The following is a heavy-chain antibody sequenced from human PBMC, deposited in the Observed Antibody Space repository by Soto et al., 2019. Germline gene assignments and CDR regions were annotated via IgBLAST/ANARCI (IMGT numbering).Heavy chain of an antibody. J-gene: IGHJ6*02. CDR3: ARGDSTDCSNGVCSFFYNHDMDV. CDR2: INPKSGGT. CDR1: GYSFTDYH. V-gene: IGHV1-2*04. D-gene: IGHD2-8*01. Sequence: ASVKVSCKASGYSFTDYHIHWVRQAPGQGLEWLGRINPKSGGTSTAQKIQGWVTMTTDTSISTASMELTRLTSHDTAIYYCARGDSTDCSNGVCSFFYNHDMDVWG.